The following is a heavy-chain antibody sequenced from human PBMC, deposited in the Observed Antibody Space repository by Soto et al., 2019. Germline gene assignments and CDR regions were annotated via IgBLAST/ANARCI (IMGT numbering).Heavy chain of an antibody. J-gene: IGHJ5*02. D-gene: IGHD2-2*01. Sequence: EVQLVESGGGLVKPGGSLRLSCAASRFTLSTYTMNWVRQAPGKGLEWVSSITRSSSYMFFADSLKGRFTVSRDNAKNSLYLQMNSLRAEDTAVYYCARDETKDCSSSTCSLTWGQGTQVTVSS. CDR1: RFTLSTYT. CDR3: ARDETKDCSSSTCSLT. V-gene: IGHV3-21*02. CDR2: ITRSSSYM.